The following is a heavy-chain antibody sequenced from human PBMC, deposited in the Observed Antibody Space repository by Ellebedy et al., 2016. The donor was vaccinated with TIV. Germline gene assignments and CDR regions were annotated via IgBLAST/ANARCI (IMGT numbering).Heavy chain of an antibody. CDR3: ARRGGYCSSTSCLGDWFDP. CDR1: GYSFTSYW. Sequence: KVSCKGSGYSFTSYWIGWVRQMPGKGLEWMGIIYPGDSDTRYSPSFQGQVTISADKSISTAYLQWSSLKASDTAMYYCARRGGYCSSTSCLGDWFDPWGQGTLVTVSS. D-gene: IGHD2-2*01. J-gene: IGHJ5*02. CDR2: IYPGDSDT. V-gene: IGHV5-51*01.